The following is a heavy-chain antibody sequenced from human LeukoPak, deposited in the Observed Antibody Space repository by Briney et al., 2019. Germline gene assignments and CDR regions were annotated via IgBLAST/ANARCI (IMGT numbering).Heavy chain of an antibody. CDR2: IESHSLT. Sequence: RPGGSMRLSCAASGFTFSSYAMHWVRQAPGKGLMWGSRIESHSLTLYADSARDRFAISRDHGNNTIYLQMNSLRVDDTAIYYCAKAATYFYGSVTYDWFESWGQGTLVTVSS. J-gene: IGHJ5*01. CDR1: GFTFSSYA. D-gene: IGHD3-10*01. CDR3: AKAATYFYGSVTYDWFES. V-gene: IGHV3-74*01.